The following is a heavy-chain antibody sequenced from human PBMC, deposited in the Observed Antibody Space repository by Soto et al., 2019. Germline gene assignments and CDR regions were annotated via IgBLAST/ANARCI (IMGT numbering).Heavy chain of an antibody. CDR2: FDPEDGET. V-gene: IGHV1-24*01. J-gene: IGHJ5*02. Sequence: ASVKVSCKVSGYTLTELSMHWVRQAPGKGLEWMGGFDPEDGETIYAQKFQGRVTMTEDTSTDTAYMGLSSLRSEDTAVYYCATASYYDILTVYSQGPGSAPWGQGTPVPVSS. CDR1: GYTLTELS. CDR3: ATASYYDILTVYSQGPGSAP. D-gene: IGHD3-9*01.